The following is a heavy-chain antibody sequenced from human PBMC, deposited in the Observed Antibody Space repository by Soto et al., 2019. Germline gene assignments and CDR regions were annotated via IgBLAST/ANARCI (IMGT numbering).Heavy chain of an antibody. Sequence: EVQLVESGGNLVQPGGSLRLSCAASGFTFSDFWMSWVRRAPGRGLEWVANIKEDGSETYYVDSVEGRFTISRDHAKKSLYLQMTSLRDDDTALYYWARGGSHSSDSWGQGALVTVSS. CDR2: IKEDGSET. CDR3: ARGGSHSSDS. V-gene: IGHV3-7*05. J-gene: IGHJ4*02. D-gene: IGHD1-26*01. CDR1: GFTFSDFW.